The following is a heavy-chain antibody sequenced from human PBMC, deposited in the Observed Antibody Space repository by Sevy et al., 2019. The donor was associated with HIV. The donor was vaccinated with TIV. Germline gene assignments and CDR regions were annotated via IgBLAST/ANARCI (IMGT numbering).Heavy chain of an antibody. CDR3: ANSRGRFDGRSLIYYYYGMDV. V-gene: IGHV3-30*18. CDR1: GFTFSSYG. D-gene: IGHD3-10*01. Sequence: GGSLRLSCVASGFTFSSYGMHWVRQAPGKGLEWVALISNDGSDKNYVDSVKGRLTISRDNSKDTLYLQMNSLRAEDTAVYYCANSRGRFDGRSLIYYYYGMDVWGQGTTVTVSS. CDR2: ISNDGSDK. J-gene: IGHJ6*02.